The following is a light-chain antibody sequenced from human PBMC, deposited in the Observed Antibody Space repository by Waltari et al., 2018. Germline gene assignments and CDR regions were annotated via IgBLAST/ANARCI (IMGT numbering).Light chain of an antibody. CDR2: ATS. J-gene: IGKJ3*01. V-gene: IGKV1-33*01. CDR1: QDITNY. CDR3: QQYESLPLT. Sequence: DVQMTQSPSSLSASIGDRVTITCQASQDITNYLNWYQQKPGKAPNLLIYATSNLESGVPSRFSGSGSGTLFTFTISSLQPEDIATYYCQQYESLPLTFGPGTTVDV.